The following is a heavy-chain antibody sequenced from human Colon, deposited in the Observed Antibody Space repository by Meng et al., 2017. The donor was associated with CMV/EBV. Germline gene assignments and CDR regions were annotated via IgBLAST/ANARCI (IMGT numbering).Heavy chain of an antibody. CDR1: GFTFSSYA. V-gene: IGHV3-23*03. Sequence: GGSLRLSCAASGFTFSSYAMSWVRQAPGKGLEWVSVIYSDGSSTHYADSVKGRFTISRDNSKNTVYLQMNSLRAEDTAVYYCARDGYCSSTSCHWWAYGMDVWGQGTTVTVSS. CDR3: ARDGYCSSTSCHWWAYGMDV. J-gene: IGHJ6*02. CDR2: IYSDGSST. D-gene: IGHD2-2*03.